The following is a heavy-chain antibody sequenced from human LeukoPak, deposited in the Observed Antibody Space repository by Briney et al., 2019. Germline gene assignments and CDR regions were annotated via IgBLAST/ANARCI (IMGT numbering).Heavy chain of an antibody. V-gene: IGHV1-8*01. CDR3: ARGSGYSYAFTGRERTKSRLDY. CDR2: MNPNSGNT. Sequence: ASVKVSCKASGYTFTSYDINWVRQATGQGLEWMGWMNPNSGNTGYAQKFQGRVTMTRNTSISTAYMELNSLRAEDTAVYYCARGSGYSYAFTGRERTKSRLDYWGPGTLVTVSS. D-gene: IGHD5-18*01. CDR1: GYTFTSYD. J-gene: IGHJ4*02.